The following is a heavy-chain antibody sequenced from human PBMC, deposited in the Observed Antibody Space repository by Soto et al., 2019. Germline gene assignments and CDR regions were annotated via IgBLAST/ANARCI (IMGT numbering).Heavy chain of an antibody. Sequence: PSETLSLTCTVSGGSISSYYWSWIRQPPGKGLEWIGYIYYSGTTNYNPSLKSRVTISVDTSKNQFSLKLSSVTAADTAVYYCARGFWSGYYAYWGQGTLVTVSS. V-gene: IGHV4-59*08. CDR3: ARGFWSGYYAY. D-gene: IGHD3-3*01. CDR2: IYYSGTT. CDR1: GGSISSYY. J-gene: IGHJ4*02.